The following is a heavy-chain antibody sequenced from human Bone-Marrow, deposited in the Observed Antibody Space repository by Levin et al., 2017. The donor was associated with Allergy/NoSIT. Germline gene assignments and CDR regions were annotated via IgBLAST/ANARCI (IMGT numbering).Heavy chain of an antibody. J-gene: IGHJ6*02. D-gene: IGHD6-6*01. CDR2: ISYDGSNK. Sequence: GGSLRLSCAASGFTFSSYGMHWVRQAPGKGLEWVAVISYDGSNKYYADSVKGRFTISRDNSKNTLYLQMNSLRAEDTAVYYCAKERYSSSAPYYYYGMDVWGQGTTVTVSS. CDR3: AKERYSSSAPYYYYGMDV. CDR1: GFTFSSYG. V-gene: IGHV3-30*18.